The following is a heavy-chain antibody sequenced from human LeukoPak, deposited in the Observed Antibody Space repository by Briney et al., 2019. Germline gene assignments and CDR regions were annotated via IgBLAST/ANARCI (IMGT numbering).Heavy chain of an antibody. CDR3: ARDPAGSGFAFDS. CDR2: ISYDGSNK. CDR1: GFTFSSYG. D-gene: IGHD1-1*01. V-gene: IGHV3-30*03. Sequence: PGRSLRLSCAASGFTFSSYGMHWVRQAPGKGLEWVAVISYDGSNKYYADSVKGRFTISRDNSKNTLYLQMNSLRAEDTAVYYCARDPAGSGFAFDSWGQGALVTVSS. J-gene: IGHJ4*02.